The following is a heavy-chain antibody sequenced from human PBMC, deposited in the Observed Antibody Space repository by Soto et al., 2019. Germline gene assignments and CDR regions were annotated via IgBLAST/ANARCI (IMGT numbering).Heavy chain of an antibody. D-gene: IGHD1-26*01. CDR3: ATAFYSGSYYSWFDP. CDR1: GYTLTELS. Sequence: ASVKVSCKVSGYTLTELSMHWLRQAPGKGLEWMGGFDPEDGETIYAQKFQGRVTMTEDTSTDTAYMELSSLRSEDTAVYYCATAFYSGSYYSWFDPWGQGTLVTVPS. CDR2: FDPEDGET. J-gene: IGHJ5*02. V-gene: IGHV1-24*01.